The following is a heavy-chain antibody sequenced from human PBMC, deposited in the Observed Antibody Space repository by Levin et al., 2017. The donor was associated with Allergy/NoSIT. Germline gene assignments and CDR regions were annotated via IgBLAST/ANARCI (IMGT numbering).Heavy chain of an antibody. Sequence: SETLSLTCTVSGDSISSYYWSWIRQPPGKGLEWIGYIYYSGNTNYNPSLKSRITISLDTSKNEFSLKLRSATAADTAVYYCAREYGGDWYFDLWGRGTLVTVSS. CDR2: IYYSGNT. V-gene: IGHV4-59*01. CDR1: GDSISSYY. D-gene: IGHD2-21*01. CDR3: AREYGGDWYFDL. J-gene: IGHJ2*01.